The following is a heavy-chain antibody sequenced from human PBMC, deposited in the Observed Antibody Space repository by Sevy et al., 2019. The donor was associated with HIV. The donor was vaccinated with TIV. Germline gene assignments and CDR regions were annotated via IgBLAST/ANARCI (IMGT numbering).Heavy chain of an antibody. D-gene: IGHD3-3*01. Sequence: ASVKVSCKVSGYTLTELSMHWVRQAPGKGLEWMGGFDPEDGETIYAQKFQGRVTMTEDTSTDTAYMELSSLRSEDTAVYYCATQFLMGNRYYYYGMDVWGQGTTVTVSS. CDR3: ATQFLMGNRYYYYGMDV. J-gene: IGHJ6*02. CDR2: FDPEDGET. V-gene: IGHV1-24*01. CDR1: GYTLTELS.